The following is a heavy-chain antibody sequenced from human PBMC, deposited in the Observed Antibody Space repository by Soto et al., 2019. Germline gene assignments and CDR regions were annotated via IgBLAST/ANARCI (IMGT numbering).Heavy chain of an antibody. CDR3: ALSHSTTPVAVAVPDYYFGL. J-gene: IGHJ4*02. Sequence: SVKVSWKASACTFRSYTVSWLRQIPGQGLECMGGIILDFVTTNSARRFQDRVSITSDESSNTAFMELTTLTSEDTAVYYCALSHSTTPVAVAVPDYYFGLWGRGTLVTVSS. CDR1: ACTFRSYT. D-gene: IGHD6-19*01. CDR2: IILDFVTT. V-gene: IGHV1-69*13.